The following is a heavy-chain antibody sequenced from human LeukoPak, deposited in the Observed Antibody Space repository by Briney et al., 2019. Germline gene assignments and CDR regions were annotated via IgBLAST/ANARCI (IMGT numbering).Heavy chain of an antibody. CDR1: GFTFSSYG. Sequence: GGSLRLSCAASGFTFSSYGMHWVRQAPGKGVEWVAVISYDGSNKYYADSVKGRFTISRDNSKNTLYLQMNSLRAEDTAVYYCAKDRRVITYFDYWGQGTLVTVSS. CDR2: ISYDGSNK. D-gene: IGHD3-22*01. CDR3: AKDRRVITYFDY. J-gene: IGHJ4*02. V-gene: IGHV3-30*18.